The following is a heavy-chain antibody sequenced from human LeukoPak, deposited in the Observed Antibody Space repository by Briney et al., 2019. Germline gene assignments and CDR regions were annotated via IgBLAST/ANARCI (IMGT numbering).Heavy chain of an antibody. D-gene: IGHD3-22*01. J-gene: IGHJ4*02. V-gene: IGHV3-72*01. CDR2: TRNKAKSYTT. CDR3: ARDFDSSGYHGPDY. CDR1: GFTFSSYA. Sequence: GGSLRLSCAASGFTFSSYAMNWVRQAPGKGLEWVGRTRNKAKSYTTEYAASVKGRFTISRDDSKNSLYLQMNSLKTEDTAVYYCARDFDSSGYHGPDYWGQGTLVTVSS.